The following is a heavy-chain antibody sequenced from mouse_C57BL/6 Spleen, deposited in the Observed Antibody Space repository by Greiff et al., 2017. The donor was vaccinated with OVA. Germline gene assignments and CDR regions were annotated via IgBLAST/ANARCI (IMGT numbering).Heavy chain of an antibody. Sequence: EVKLVESGGGLVKPGGSLKLSCAASGFTFSDYGMHWVRQAPEKGLEWVAYISSGSSTIYYADTVKGRFTISRDNAKNTLFLQMTSLRSEDTAMYYCAMYYGSSDEWYFYVWGTGTTVTVSS. D-gene: IGHD1-1*01. CDR3: AMYYGSSDEWYFYV. J-gene: IGHJ1*03. V-gene: IGHV5-17*01. CDR2: ISSGSSTI. CDR1: GFTFSDYG.